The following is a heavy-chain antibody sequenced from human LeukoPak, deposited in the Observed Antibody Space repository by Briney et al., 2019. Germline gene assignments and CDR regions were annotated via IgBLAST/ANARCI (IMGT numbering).Heavy chain of an antibody. CDR1: GGTFSSYA. CDR2: IIPIFGTA. CDR3: AGEKVATIRRGYFDY. J-gene: IGHJ4*02. Sequence: VKVSCKASGGTFSSYAISWVRQAPGQGLEWMGGIIPIFGTANYAQKFQGRVTITTDESTSTAYMELSSLRSEDTAVYYCAGEKVATIRRGYFDYWGQRTLVTVSS. D-gene: IGHD5-12*01. V-gene: IGHV1-69*05.